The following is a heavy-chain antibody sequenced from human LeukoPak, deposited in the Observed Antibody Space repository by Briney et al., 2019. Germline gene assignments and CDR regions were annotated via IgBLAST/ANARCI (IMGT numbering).Heavy chain of an antibody. D-gene: IGHD1-26*01. Sequence: QPGRSLRPSCAASGFTFSSYGMHWVRQAPGKGLEWVAVIWYDGSNKYYADSVKGRFTISRDNSKNTLYLQMNSLRAEDTAVYYCAKDAPSGNFDYWGQGTLVTVSS. CDR3: AKDAPSGNFDY. J-gene: IGHJ4*02. CDR1: GFTFSSYG. V-gene: IGHV3-33*06. CDR2: IWYDGSNK.